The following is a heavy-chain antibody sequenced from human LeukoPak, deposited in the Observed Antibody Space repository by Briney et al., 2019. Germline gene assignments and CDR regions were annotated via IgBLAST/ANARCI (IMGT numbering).Heavy chain of an antibody. J-gene: IGHJ4*02. CDR3: AKPIPLWVVAGPDPVFDY. V-gene: IGHV3-23*01. CDR1: GFTFSSYA. D-gene: IGHD6-19*01. CDR2: ISGSGGST. Sequence: GGSLRLSCAASGFTFSSYAMSWVRQAQGKGLEWVSAISGSGGSTYYADSVKGRFTISRDNSKNTLYLQMNSLRAEDTAVYYCAKPIPLWVVAGPDPVFDYWGQGTLVTVSS.